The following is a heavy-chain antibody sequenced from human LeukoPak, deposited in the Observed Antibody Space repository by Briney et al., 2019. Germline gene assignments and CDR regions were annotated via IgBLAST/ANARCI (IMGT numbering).Heavy chain of an antibody. V-gene: IGHV3-48*01. CDR2: VGISSGNT. CDR1: GFTFSAYS. J-gene: IGHJ4*02. Sequence: GGSLRLSCAASGFTFSAYSMNWVRQAPGKGLEWISYVGISSGNTKYADSVKGRSTISGDKAKNSLYLQMNSLRVEDTAVYYCARDYKYAFDNWGQGTLVTVSS. CDR3: ARDYKYAFDN. D-gene: IGHD5-24*01.